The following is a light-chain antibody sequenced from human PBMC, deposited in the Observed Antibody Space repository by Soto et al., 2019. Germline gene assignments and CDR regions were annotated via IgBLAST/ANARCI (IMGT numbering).Light chain of an antibody. CDR1: SSDVGGHEY. V-gene: IGLV2-11*01. CDR3: CSYAGSYTYV. CDR2: SVS. J-gene: IGLJ1*01. Sequence: QSALTQPPSVSGSPGQSVTISRTGTSSDVGGHEYVSWYQQQPGKAPKLMISSVSRRPSGVPDRFSGSKSGNTASLTISGLQIEDEADYYCCSYAGSYTYVFGTGTKLTVL.